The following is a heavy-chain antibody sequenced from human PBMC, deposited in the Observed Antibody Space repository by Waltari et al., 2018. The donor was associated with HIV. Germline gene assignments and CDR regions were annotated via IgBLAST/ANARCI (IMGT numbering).Heavy chain of an antibody. D-gene: IGHD6-6*01. CDR2: IKQDGSEK. V-gene: IGHV3-7*01. CDR3: ARERASSSSSGADY. Sequence: EVQLVESGGGLVQPGGSLRLSCAASGFTFSSYWMSWVRQAPGKGLEWVANIKQDGSEKYYVDSVKGRFTISRDNAKNSLYLQMNSLRAEDTAVYYCARERASSSSSGADYWGQGTLVTVSS. CDR1: GFTFSSYW. J-gene: IGHJ4*02.